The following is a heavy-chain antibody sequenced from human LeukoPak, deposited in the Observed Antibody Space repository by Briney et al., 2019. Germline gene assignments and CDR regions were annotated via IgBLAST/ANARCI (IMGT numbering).Heavy chain of an antibody. D-gene: IGHD3-3*02. Sequence: GGSLRLSCAASGFTFTTYWMSWVRQAPGKGLEWVANIKQDGSENYYMDSVKGRFTISRDNAKNSLYLQMNGLRAEDTAVYYCASRAHFWSGPGGWGQGTLVTVSS. CDR2: IKQDGSEN. CDR1: GFTFTTYW. V-gene: IGHV3-7*01. CDR3: ASRAHFWSGPGG. J-gene: IGHJ4*02.